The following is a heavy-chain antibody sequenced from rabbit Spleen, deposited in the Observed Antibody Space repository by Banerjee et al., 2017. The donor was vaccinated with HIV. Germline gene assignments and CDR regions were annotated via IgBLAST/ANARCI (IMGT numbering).Heavy chain of an antibody. Sequence: QDQLVESGGDLVKPGASLTLTCTASGFSFSSSYWICWVRQAPGKGLEWIACIYTTSGATYYANWAKGRFTGSKTSSTTVTLQMTSLTAADTAAYFCARDTTSIGYSLTLWGPGTLVTVS. V-gene: IGHV1S45*01. D-gene: IGHD1-1*01. J-gene: IGHJ6*01. CDR2: IYTTSGAT. CDR3: ARDTTSIGYSLTL. CDR1: GFSFSSSYW.